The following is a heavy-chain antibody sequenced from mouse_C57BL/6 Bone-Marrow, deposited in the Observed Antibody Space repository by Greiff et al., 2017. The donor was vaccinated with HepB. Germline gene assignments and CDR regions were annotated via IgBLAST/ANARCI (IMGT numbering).Heavy chain of an antibody. CDR1: GYTFTDYY. Sequence: LVESGAELVRPGASVKLSCKASGYTFTDYYINWVKQRPGQGLEWIARIYPGSGNTYYNEKFKGKATLTAEKSSSTAYMQLSSLTSEDSAVYFCARRDLYYGSSSFYAMDYWGQGTSVTVSS. CDR2: IYPGSGNT. J-gene: IGHJ4*01. D-gene: IGHD1-1*01. CDR3: ARRDLYYGSSSFYAMDY. V-gene: IGHV1-76*01.